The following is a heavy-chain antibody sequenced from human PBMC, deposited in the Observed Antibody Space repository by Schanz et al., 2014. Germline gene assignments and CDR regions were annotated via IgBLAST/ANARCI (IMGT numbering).Heavy chain of an antibody. CDR3: ARGIPYCSSTSCSGLDAYDV. CDR1: GGTFSSYT. CDR2: ISAYNGHT. Sequence: QVQLVQSGAEVKKPGSSVKVSCKASGGTFSSYTINWVRQAPGQGLEWMGWISAYNGHTTYAQKFQGRVTMTTDTSTSTVYMELRNVRYDDTAMYYCARGIPYCSSTSCSGLDAYDVWGQGTLVTVSS. V-gene: IGHV1-18*01. J-gene: IGHJ3*01. D-gene: IGHD2-2*01.